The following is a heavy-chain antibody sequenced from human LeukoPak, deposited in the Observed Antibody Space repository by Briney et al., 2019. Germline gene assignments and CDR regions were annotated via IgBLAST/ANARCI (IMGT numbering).Heavy chain of an antibody. CDR1: GFTFDDYA. V-gene: IGHV3-9*01. CDR2: ISWNSGSI. D-gene: IGHD1-20*01. CDR3: AKAFPTYNWNDVAIDY. Sequence: PGRSLRLSCAASGFTFDDYAMHWVRQAPGKGLEWVSGISWNSGSIGYADSVKGRFTISRDNAKNSLYLQMNSLRAEDTALYYCAKAFPTYNWNDVAIDYWGQGTLVTVSS. J-gene: IGHJ4*02.